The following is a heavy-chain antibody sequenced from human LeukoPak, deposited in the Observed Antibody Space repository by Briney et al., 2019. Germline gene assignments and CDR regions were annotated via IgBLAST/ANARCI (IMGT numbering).Heavy chain of an antibody. J-gene: IGHJ4*02. D-gene: IGHD1-26*01. CDR3: ARARQRATGSYSALDS. Sequence: GASVKVSCKASGYTFTDYYIHWVRQAPGQGLEWMGWINPNSGGTNYAQKFQGRVILTRDTSISTAYMELNSLRSDDTAVYYSARARQRATGSYSALDSWGQGTLVTVSS. CDR2: INPNSGGT. CDR1: GYTFTDYY. V-gene: IGHV1-2*02.